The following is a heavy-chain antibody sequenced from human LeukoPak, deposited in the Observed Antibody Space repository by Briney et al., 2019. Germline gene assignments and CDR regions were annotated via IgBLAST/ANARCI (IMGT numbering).Heavy chain of an antibody. Sequence: SETLSLTCAVYGGSFSGYYWSWIRQPPGKGLEWIGEINHSGSTNYNPSIKSRVTISVDTSKNQFSLKLSSVTAADTAVYYCARMIRILDYWGQGTLVTVSS. V-gene: IGHV4-34*01. CDR3: ARMIRILDY. CDR2: INHSGST. CDR1: GGSFSGYY. J-gene: IGHJ4*02. D-gene: IGHD3-22*01.